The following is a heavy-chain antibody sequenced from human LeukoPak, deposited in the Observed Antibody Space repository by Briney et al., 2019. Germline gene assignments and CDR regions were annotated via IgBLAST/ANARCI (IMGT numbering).Heavy chain of an antibody. D-gene: IGHD1-14*01. J-gene: IGHJ4*02. CDR3: AKDMDAVGTVIDY. CDR1: GFTFDDYA. Sequence: GGSLRLSCAASGFTFDDYAMHWVRQAPGKGLEWVSLTSWDGGSTYYADSVKGRFTISGDNSKNSLYLQMNSLRAEDTALYYCAKDMDAVGTVIDYWGQGTLVTVSS. V-gene: IGHV3-43D*03. CDR2: TSWDGGST.